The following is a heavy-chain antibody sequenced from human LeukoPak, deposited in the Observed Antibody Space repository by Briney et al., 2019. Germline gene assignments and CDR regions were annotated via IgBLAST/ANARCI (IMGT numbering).Heavy chain of an antibody. CDR3: ARGRYSGYDCPDY. J-gene: IGHJ4*02. D-gene: IGHD5-12*01. Sequence: GASVKVSCKASGYTFTSYAMRWVRQAPGQRLEWMGWINAGNGNTKYSQKFQGRVTITRDTSASTAYMELSSLRSEDTAVYYCARGRYSGYDCPDYWGQGTLVTVSS. CDR1: GYTFTSYA. CDR2: INAGNGNT. V-gene: IGHV1-3*01.